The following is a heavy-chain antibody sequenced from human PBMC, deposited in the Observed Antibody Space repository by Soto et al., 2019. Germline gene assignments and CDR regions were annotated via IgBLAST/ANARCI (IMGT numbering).Heavy chain of an antibody. D-gene: IGHD3-3*01. CDR1: GFTFNSYA. J-gene: IGHJ3*02. Sequence: EVQLLESGGGLVQPGGSLRLSCAASGFTFNSYAMSWVRQAPGKGLEWVSGVGGNGGRTYYADSVKGRFTISRDNSKNTMFLQMNSLRAEDTAVYYCAKDLNVYDFWSGYLHDAFDIWGQGTKVTVSS. CDR3: AKDLNVYDFWSGYLHDAFDI. CDR2: VGGNGGRT. V-gene: IGHV3-23*01.